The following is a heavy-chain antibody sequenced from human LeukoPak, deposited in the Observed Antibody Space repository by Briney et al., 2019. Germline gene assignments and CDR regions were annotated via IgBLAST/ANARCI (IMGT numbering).Heavy chain of an antibody. Sequence: GGSQTLFCAPSGLTFSSYETKWARQARGKGLMCVSYISSSGSPIYYAGSVKGRVTISRHNAKNSLYLQMNSLRAGDTAVYYCARGESSGWYGGGEFDYWGQGTLVTVSS. CDR3: ARGESSGWYGGGEFDY. CDR1: GLTFSSYE. J-gene: IGHJ4*02. CDR2: ISSSGSPI. V-gene: IGHV3-48*03. D-gene: IGHD6-19*01.